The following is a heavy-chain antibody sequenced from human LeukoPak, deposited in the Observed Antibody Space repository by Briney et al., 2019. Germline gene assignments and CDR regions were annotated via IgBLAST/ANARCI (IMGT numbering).Heavy chain of an antibody. V-gene: IGHV3-7*01. Sequence: GGSLRLSCAASRFTFSSYWMGWVRQAPGKGLEGVADIKQDGSEKYYVDSVKGRFTISRDNAKNSLYLQMNSLRAEDTAVYYCARENYFDYWGQGTLVTVSS. CDR2: IKQDGSEK. CDR3: ARENYFDY. CDR1: RFTFSSYW. J-gene: IGHJ4*02.